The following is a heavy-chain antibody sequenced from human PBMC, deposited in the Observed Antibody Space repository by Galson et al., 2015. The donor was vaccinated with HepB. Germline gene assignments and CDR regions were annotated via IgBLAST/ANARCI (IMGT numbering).Heavy chain of an antibody. V-gene: IGHV4-59*01. D-gene: IGHD3-9*01. CDR3: ARKRDYDILTGYYRGYFDY. CDR1: GGSISSYY. Sequence: ETLSLTCTVSGGSISSYYWGWIRQPPGKGLEYIGYIYYSGSPTNYSPSLKSRVTISVDTSKNQFSLKLSPVTAADTAVYYCARKRDYDILTGYYRGYFDYWGQGTLVTVSS. CDR2: IYYSGSPT. J-gene: IGHJ4*02.